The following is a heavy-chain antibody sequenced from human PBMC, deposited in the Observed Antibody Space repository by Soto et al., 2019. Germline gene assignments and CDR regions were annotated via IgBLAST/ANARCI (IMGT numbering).Heavy chain of an antibody. CDR1: GYTFTGYY. CDR2: INPNSGGT. CDR3: ARVGDCSSTSCLNYYYGTDV. J-gene: IGHJ6*02. Sequence: ASVKVSCKASGYTFTGYYMHWVRQAPGQGLEWMGWINPNSGGTSYAQKFQGWVTMTRDTSISTAYMELSRLRSDDTAVYYCARVGDCSSTSCLNYYYGTDVWGQGTTVTVSS. V-gene: IGHV1-2*04. D-gene: IGHD2-2*03.